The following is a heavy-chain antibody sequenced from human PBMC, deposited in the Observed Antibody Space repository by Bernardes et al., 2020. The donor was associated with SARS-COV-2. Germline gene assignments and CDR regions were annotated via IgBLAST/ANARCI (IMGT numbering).Heavy chain of an antibody. V-gene: IGHV4-59*01. CDR2: IYYSGST. CDR1: GGSISSYY. CDR3: ARGAEVVPAAMHHYYYYYYMDV. Sequence: SETLSLTCTVSGGSISSYYWSWIRQPPGKGLEWIGYIYYSGSTNYNPSLKSRVTISVDTSKNQFSLKLSSVTAADTAVYYCARGAEVVPAAMHHYYYYYYMDVWGKGTTVTVSS. D-gene: IGHD2-2*01. J-gene: IGHJ6*03.